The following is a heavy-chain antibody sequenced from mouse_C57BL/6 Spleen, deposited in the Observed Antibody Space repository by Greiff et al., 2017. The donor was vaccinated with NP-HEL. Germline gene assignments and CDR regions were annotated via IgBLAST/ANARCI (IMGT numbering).Heavy chain of an antibody. Sequence: EVMLVASGGCLVKPGGSLKLSCAASGFTFSDYGMHWVRPAPEKWLEWVAYISSVSSTIYYADTVKGRFTISRDNAKNTLFLQMTSQRSEDTAMDYCARKEELGPNYWGQGTSVTVSS. J-gene: IGHJ4*01. D-gene: IGHD4-1*01. V-gene: IGHV5-17*01. CDR1: GFTFSDYG. CDR2: ISSVSSTI. CDR3: ARKEELGPNY.